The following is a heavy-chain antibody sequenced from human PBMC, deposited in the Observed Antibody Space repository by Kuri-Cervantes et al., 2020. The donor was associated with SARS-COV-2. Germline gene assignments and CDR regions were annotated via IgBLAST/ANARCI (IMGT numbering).Heavy chain of an antibody. Sequence: SVKVSCKASGYTFTSYDINWVRQATGQGLEWMGGIIPIFGTANYAQKFQGRVTITADKSTSTAYMELRSLRSDDTAVYYCARDQAVRSQIVVVVAAARLLDYWGQGTLVTVSS. CDR2: IIPIFGTA. CDR3: ARDQAVRSQIVVVVAAARLLDY. V-gene: IGHV1-69*06. D-gene: IGHD2-15*01. J-gene: IGHJ4*02. CDR1: GYTFTSYD.